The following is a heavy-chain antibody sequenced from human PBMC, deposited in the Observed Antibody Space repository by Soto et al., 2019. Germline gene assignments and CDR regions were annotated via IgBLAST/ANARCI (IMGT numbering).Heavy chain of an antibody. CDR1: GGTFSSYT. CDR2: IIPILGIA. Sequence: SVKVSCKASGGTFSSYTISWVRQAPGQGLEWMGRIIPILGIANYAQKFRGRVTITADKSTSTAYMELSSLRSEDTAVYFCARVSVGADYYYYYGMDVWGQGTTVTVSS. D-gene: IGHD1-26*01. V-gene: IGHV1-69*02. CDR3: ARVSVGADYYYYYGMDV. J-gene: IGHJ6*02.